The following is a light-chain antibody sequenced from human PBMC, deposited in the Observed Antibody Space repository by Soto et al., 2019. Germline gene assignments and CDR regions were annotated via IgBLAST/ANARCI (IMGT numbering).Light chain of an antibody. CDR1: QDISSW. J-gene: IGKJ5*01. CDR2: AAS. CDR3: QQASSFPPT. V-gene: IGKV1-12*01. Sequence: DSQMTQSPSSVSASVGDRVTITCRASQDISSWLAWYQQKPGKAPKIMIYAASSLQGGVPSRFSGSGSGTEFTLPISSLQPEDFATYYCQQASSFPPTFGQGTRLEIK.